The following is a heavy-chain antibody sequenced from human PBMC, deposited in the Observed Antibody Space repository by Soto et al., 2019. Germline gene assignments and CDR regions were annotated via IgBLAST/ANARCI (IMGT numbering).Heavy chain of an antibody. CDR3: ARDIGCSGGGCYDYGMDV. J-gene: IGHJ6*02. V-gene: IGHV3-48*02. CDR1: GFTFSGYS. D-gene: IGHD2-15*01. Sequence: EVQLVESGGGLVQPGGSLRLSCAASGFTFSGYSMNWVRQAPGKGLEWVSYISSSSRTIYYSDSVKGRFTISRDNANNSLYLQLNRLRDADTAVSYCARDIGCSGGGCYDYGMDVWGQGTTVTVSS. CDR2: ISSSSRTI.